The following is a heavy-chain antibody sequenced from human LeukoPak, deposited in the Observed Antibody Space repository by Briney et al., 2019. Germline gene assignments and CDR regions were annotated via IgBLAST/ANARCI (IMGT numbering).Heavy chain of an antibody. D-gene: IGHD2-21*01. V-gene: IGHV3-9*01. Sequence: GGSLRLSCAASGFTFDDYAMHWVRQAPGKGLEWVSGISWNSGSIGYADSVKGRFTISRDNAKNSLYLQMNRLRAEDTAFYYCVKGEEAANLGELLDYWGQGTLVTVSS. CDR3: VKGEEAANLGELLDY. J-gene: IGHJ4*02. CDR1: GFTFDDYA. CDR2: ISWNSGSI.